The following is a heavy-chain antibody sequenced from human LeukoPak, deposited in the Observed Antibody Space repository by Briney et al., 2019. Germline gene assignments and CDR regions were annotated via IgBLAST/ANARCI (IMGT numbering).Heavy chain of an antibody. CDR1: GGSISSSSYY. Sequence: SETLSLTCTVSGGSISSSSYYWGWIRQPPGKGLEWIGSINYGGNTYYNPSLKSRVTISVDTSRNQFSLKLSSVTAADTALYYCARIDTVVLPSTMFDYWGQGTLVTVSS. V-gene: IGHV4-39*01. CDR3: ARIDTVVLPSTMFDY. J-gene: IGHJ4*02. D-gene: IGHD2-2*01. CDR2: INYGGNT.